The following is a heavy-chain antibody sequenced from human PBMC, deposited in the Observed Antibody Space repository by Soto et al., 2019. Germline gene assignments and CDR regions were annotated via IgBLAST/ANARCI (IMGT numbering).Heavy chain of an antibody. CDR2: INPSGGST. Sequence: ASVKVSCKASGYTFTSYFIHWVRQAPGQGLEWMGIINPSGGSTNYAQQFQGRVTMTRDTSTSTVYMELSSLRFEDTAVYYCARDEGYSSGWSQFDYWGQGTLVTVSS. CDR3: ARDEGYSSGWSQFDY. J-gene: IGHJ4*02. CDR1: GYTFTSYF. D-gene: IGHD6-19*01. V-gene: IGHV1-46*03.